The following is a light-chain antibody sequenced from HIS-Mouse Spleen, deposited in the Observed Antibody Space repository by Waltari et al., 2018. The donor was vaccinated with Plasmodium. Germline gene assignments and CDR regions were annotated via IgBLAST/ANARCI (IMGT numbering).Light chain of an antibody. CDR2: AAS. CDR1: QGISNY. CDR3: RQQNSYPRT. Sequence: DIQMTQSPSAMSASVGDRVTITCRASQGISNYLAWFQQKPGKGPKRLIYAASSLQSGASSRCSGRVSGKEVNLTISRLQPEDYATYYCRQQNSYPRTFGQGTKVEIK. V-gene: IGKV1-17*03. J-gene: IGKJ1*01.